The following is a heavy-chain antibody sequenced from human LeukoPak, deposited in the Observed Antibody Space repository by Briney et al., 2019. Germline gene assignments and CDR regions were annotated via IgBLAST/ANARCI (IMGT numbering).Heavy chain of an antibody. D-gene: IGHD3-10*01. Sequence: RPGGSLRLSCAASRFTFSSYAMNWVRQAPGKGLEWVSTISGSGGSKHYADSVEGRFTISRDNSKNTVYLQMNSLRAEDTAIYYCAKLTSASGAYGVDVWGQGTTVTVSS. J-gene: IGHJ6*02. V-gene: IGHV3-23*01. CDR3: AKLTSASGAYGVDV. CDR2: ISGSGGSK. CDR1: RFTFSSYA.